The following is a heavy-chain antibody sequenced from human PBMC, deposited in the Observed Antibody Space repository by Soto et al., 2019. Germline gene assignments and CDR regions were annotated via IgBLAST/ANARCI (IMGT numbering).Heavy chain of an antibody. CDR1: GFTFDDYA. J-gene: IGHJ2*01. D-gene: IGHD3-16*01. V-gene: IGHV3-9*01. CDR2: ISWNSGSI. Sequence: PGGSPRLSCAASGFTFDDYAMHWVRQAPGKGLEWVSGISWNSGSIGYADSVKGRFTISRDNAKNSLYLQMNSLRAEDTALYYCAKVSGVHYDYVWGPNGGYFDLWGRGTLVTVSS. CDR3: AKVSGVHYDYVWGPNGGYFDL.